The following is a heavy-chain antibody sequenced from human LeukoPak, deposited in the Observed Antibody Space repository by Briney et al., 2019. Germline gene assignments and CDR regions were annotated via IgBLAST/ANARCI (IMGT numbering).Heavy chain of an antibody. CDR2: IGSSGSYT. CDR1: GFTFSDYY. CDR3: ARGLVTAIQHLDY. D-gene: IGHD2-21*02. Sequence: PGGSLRLSCAASGFTFSDYYMTWIRQAPGKGLEWLSYIGSSGSYTNYADSVKGRFTISRDNAKNSLYLQMNSLRAEDTAVYYCARGLVTAIQHLDYWGQGTLVTVSS. V-gene: IGHV3-11*06. J-gene: IGHJ4*02.